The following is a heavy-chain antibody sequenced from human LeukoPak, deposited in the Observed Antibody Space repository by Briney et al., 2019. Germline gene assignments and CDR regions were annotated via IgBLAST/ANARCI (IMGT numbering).Heavy chain of an antibody. CDR2: ISGSGGIT. V-gene: IGHV3-23*01. CDR1: GFTFSSYA. CDR3: TKGADVVGATSYYFDY. D-gene: IGHD1-26*01. J-gene: IGHJ4*02. Sequence: GGSLRLSCAASGFTFSSYAMSWVRQAPGKGLEWVSAISGSGGITSYADSVKGRFTISRDNSKNTLYLQMNSLRAEDTAVYYCTKGADVVGATSYYFDYWGQGTLVTVSS.